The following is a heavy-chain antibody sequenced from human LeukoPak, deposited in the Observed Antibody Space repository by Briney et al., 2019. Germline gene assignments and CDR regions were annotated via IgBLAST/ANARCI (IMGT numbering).Heavy chain of an antibody. D-gene: IGHD1-7*01. Sequence: PGGSLRLSCAASGFTFSSYGMHWVRQAPGKGLEWVAFIRYDGSNKYYADSVKGRFTISRDNSKNTLYLQMNSLRAEDTAVYYCARAQAELRSFDYWGQGTLVTVSS. CDR1: GFTFSSYG. V-gene: IGHV3-30*02. CDR2: IRYDGSNK. CDR3: ARAQAELRSFDY. J-gene: IGHJ4*02.